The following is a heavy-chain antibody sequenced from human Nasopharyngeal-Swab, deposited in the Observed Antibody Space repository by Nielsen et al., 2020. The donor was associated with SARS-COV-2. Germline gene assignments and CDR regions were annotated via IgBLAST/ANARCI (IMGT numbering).Heavy chain of an antibody. CDR1: GFTFSSYA. Sequence: GGSLRLSCAASGFTFSSYAMHWVRQAPGKGLEWVAVISYDGSNKYYADTVKGRFTISRDNSKNTLYLQMNSLRAEDTAVYYCARSYYGAYYYGMDVWGQGTTVTVSS. CDR3: ARSYYGAYYYGMDV. J-gene: IGHJ6*02. V-gene: IGHV3-30-3*01. CDR2: ISYDGSNK. D-gene: IGHD4-17*01.